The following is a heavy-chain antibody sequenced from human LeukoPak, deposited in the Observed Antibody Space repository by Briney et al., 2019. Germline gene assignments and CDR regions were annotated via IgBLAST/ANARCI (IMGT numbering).Heavy chain of an antibody. D-gene: IGHD2-21*02. CDR2: IYRGGST. V-gene: IGHV3-53*01. J-gene: IGHJ4*02. CDR3: ARSGDSRHYFDY. CDR1: GFTFNNYA. Sequence: HPGGSLRLSCAASGFTFNNYAMSWVRQVPGKGLEWVSVIYRGGSTYYADSVKGRFTISRDSSKNTLYLQMNSLRAEDTAVYYCARSGDSRHYFDYWGQGTLVTVSS.